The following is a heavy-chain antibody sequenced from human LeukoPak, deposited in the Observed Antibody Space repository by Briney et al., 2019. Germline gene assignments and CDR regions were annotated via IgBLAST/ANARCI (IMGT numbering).Heavy chain of an antibody. CDR2: INSNSGDT. D-gene: IGHD5-12*01. V-gene: IGHV1-2*02. CDR3: ARSGYAKGWFAP. J-gene: IGHJ5*02. CDR1: GYTFTGYY. Sequence: GASVKVSCKASGYTFTGYYMHWVRQAPGQGLEWMGWINSNSGDTNYAQKFQGRVTMTRDTSISTAYMELSRLRSDDTAVYYCARSGYAKGWFAPWGQGTLVTVSS.